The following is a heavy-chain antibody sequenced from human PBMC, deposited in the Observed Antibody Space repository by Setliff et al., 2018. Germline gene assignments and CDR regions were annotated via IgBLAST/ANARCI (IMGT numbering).Heavy chain of an antibody. CDR1: GFTFSSYA. CDR2: ISGSGGST. V-gene: IGHV3-23*01. D-gene: IGHD6-19*01. Sequence: PGGSLRLSCAASGFTFSSYAMSWVRQAPGKGLEWVSAISGSGGSTYYADSVKGRFTISRDNSKNTLYLQMNSLSAEDTAVYYCAKASYSSGWRIAAEYFQHWGQGTLVTVSS. CDR3: AKASYSSGWRIAAEYFQH. J-gene: IGHJ1*01.